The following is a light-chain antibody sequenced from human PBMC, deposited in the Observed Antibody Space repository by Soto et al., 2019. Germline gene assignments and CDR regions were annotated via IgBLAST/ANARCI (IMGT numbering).Light chain of an antibody. CDR3: QHYNAFPWP. J-gene: IGKJ1*01. CDR1: QGISSY. V-gene: IGKV1-9*01. Sequence: DIQLTQSPSFLSASVGDRVTITCRASQGISSYLAWYQQKPGKAPKLLISTASTLQSGVPSRFSGSGSGTEFTLTIGGLQPDDFATYYCQHYNAFPWPFGQGTKVDIK. CDR2: TAS.